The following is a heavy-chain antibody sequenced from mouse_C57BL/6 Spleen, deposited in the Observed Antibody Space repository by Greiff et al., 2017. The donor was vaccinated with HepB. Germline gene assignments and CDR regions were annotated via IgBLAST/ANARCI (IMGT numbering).Heavy chain of an antibody. CDR3: AREEGYGSSPFDY. Sequence: QVQLQQSGPELVKPGASVKISCKASGYAFSSSWMNWVKQRPGKGLEWIGRIYPGDGDTNYNGKFKGKATLTADKSSSTAYMQLSSLTSEDSAVYFCAREEGYGSSPFDYWGQGTTLTVSS. D-gene: IGHD1-1*01. CDR2: IYPGDGDT. J-gene: IGHJ2*01. V-gene: IGHV1-82*01. CDR1: GYAFSSSW.